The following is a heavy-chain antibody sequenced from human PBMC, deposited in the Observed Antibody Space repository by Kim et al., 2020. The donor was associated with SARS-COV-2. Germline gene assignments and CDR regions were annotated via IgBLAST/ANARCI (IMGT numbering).Heavy chain of an antibody. D-gene: IGHD5-18*01. CDR1: GCPFGEYG. J-gene: IGHJ6*02. CDR3: SREWDRGIRNHYYYYGMDV. CDR2: IRSKAYGEAT. Sequence: GGSLRLSCTGSGCPFGEYGMSWFRQAPGKGLEWVGFIRSKAYGEATEDAASVKGRFTISRDDSKSMAYLQMNSLKTEDTTVDYCSREWDRGIRNHYYYYGMDVWSQGTPVTVS. V-gene: IGHV3-49*03.